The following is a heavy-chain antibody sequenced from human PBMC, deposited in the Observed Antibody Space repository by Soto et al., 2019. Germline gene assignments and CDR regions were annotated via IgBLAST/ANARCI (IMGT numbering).Heavy chain of an antibody. V-gene: IGHV4-59*01. CDR1: GGSISSYY. J-gene: IGHJ6*02. CDR3: ARGDDFWSGYLAPMDG. D-gene: IGHD3-3*01. CDR2: IYYSGST. Sequence: SETLSLTCTVPGGSISSYYWSWIRQPPGKGLEWIGYIYYSGSTNYNPSLKSRVTISVDTSKNQFSLKLSYVTAADTAVYYFARGDDFWSGYLAPMDGWGQGTTVTVSS.